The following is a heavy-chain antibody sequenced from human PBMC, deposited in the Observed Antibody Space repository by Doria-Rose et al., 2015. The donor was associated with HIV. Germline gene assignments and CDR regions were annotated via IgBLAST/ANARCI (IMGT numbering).Heavy chain of an antibody. D-gene: IGHD6-13*01. Sequence: QESGPVLVKPTETLTLTCTVFGVSLSSPGMGVSWIRQPPGKALEWLANFFTDDDKSYKTSLKSRLTISRGTSKSQVVLTMTDMDPVDTATYYCARIKSSRWYHKYYFDFWGQGTLVIVSA. CDR1: GVSLSSPGMG. V-gene: IGHV2-26*01. J-gene: IGHJ4*02. CDR2: FFTDDDK. CDR3: ARIKSSRWYHKYYFDF.